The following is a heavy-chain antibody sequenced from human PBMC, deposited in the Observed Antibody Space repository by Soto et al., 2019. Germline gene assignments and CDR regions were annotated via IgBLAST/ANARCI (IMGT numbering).Heavy chain of an antibody. Sequence: ASVKVSCKASGYTFTSYGISWVRQAPGQGLEWMGWISAYNGNTNYAQKLQGRVTMTTGTSTSTAYMELRSLRSDDTAVYYCARGCFGSGGSCYSALDVWGQGTTVTVSS. CDR1: GYTFTSYG. CDR2: ISAYNGNT. D-gene: IGHD2-15*01. CDR3: ARGCFGSGGSCYSALDV. V-gene: IGHV1-18*04. J-gene: IGHJ6*02.